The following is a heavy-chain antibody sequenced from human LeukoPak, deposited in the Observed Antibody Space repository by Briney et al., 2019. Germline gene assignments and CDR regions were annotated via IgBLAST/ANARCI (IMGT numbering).Heavy chain of an antibody. Sequence: PGGSLRLSCAASGFTFSSYSRNWVRQAPGKGLEWISYISSSSSTIYYADSVKGRFTISRDNAKNSLYLQMNSLRSEDTAVYYCARRLPWFGESYYYYYMDVWGKGTTVTVSS. CDR1: GFTFSSYS. D-gene: IGHD3-10*01. CDR3: ARRLPWFGESYYYYYMDV. V-gene: IGHV3-48*01. J-gene: IGHJ6*03. CDR2: ISSSSSTI.